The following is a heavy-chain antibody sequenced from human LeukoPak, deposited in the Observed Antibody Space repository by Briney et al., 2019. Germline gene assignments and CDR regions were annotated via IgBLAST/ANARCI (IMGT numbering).Heavy chain of an antibody. CDR3: ARSWGVVVAATNNWFDP. V-gene: IGHV1-2*02. Sequence: PGASVKVSCKASGYTFTGYYMHWVRQAPGQGLEWMGWINPNSGGTNYAQKFQGRVTMTRGTSISTAYMELSRLRSDDTAVYYCARSWGVVVAATNNWFDPWGQGTLVTVSS. CDR1: GYTFTGYY. D-gene: IGHD2-15*01. J-gene: IGHJ5*02. CDR2: INPNSGGT.